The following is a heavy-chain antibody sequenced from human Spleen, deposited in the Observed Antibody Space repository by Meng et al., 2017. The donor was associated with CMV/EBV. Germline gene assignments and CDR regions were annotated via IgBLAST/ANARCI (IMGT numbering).Heavy chain of an antibody. CDR1: RDRVSSNSAT. D-gene: IGHD6-19*01. CDR3: ARVSSGLGWFDP. J-gene: IGHJ5*02. CDR2: TYSRSKWYH. Sequence: RDRVSSNSATWNLLRQSPSRGLEWLGRTYSRSKWYHDYAVSVTRRITINPDTSKNQFSLQLNSVTPEDTAVYYCARVSSGLGWFDPWGQGTLVTVSS. V-gene: IGHV6-1*01.